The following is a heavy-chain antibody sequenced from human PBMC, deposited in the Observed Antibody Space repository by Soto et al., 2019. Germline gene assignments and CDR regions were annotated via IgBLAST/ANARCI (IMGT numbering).Heavy chain of an antibody. D-gene: IGHD1-1*01. CDR3: ARGRYGDY. CDR1: GYAFTTYG. V-gene: IGHV1-18*01. J-gene: IGHJ4*02. Sequence: QVHLVQSGAEVKKPGASVKVSCKGSGYAFTTYGITWVRQAPGQGLERMVWISAHNGNTNYAQKLQGRVTVTRDTSTSTAYMELRSLRYDDTAVYYCARGRYGDYWGQGALVTVSS. CDR2: ISAHNGNT.